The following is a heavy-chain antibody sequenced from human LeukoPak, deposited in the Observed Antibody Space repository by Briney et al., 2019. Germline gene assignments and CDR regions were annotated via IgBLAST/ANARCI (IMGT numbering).Heavy chain of an antibody. D-gene: IGHD3-3*01. V-gene: IGHV4-61*02. J-gene: IGHJ4*02. CDR1: GGSISSGSYY. CDR2: IYTSGSV. Sequence: TSETLSLTCTVSGGSISSGSYYWSWIRQPAGKGLEWIGRIYTSGSVSYNPSLKSRVTISVDMSKNQFSLRLSSVTAADTAVYYCATNDFWSGHFDYWGQGTLVTVSS. CDR3: ATNDFWSGHFDY.